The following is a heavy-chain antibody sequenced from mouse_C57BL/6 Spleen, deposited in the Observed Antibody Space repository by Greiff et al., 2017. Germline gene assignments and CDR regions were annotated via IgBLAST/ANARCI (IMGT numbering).Heavy chain of an antibody. CDR3: ARKGDYGSSYYFDY. V-gene: IGHV2-2*01. D-gene: IGHD1-1*01. CDR2: IWSGGST. J-gene: IGHJ2*01. CDR1: GFSLTSYG. Sequence: QVQLKESGPGLVQPSQSLSITCTVSGFSLTSYGVHWVRQSPGKGLEWLGVIWSGGSTDYNAAFISRLSISKDNSKSQVFFKMNSLQADDTAIYYCARKGDYGSSYYFDYWGQGTTLTVSS.